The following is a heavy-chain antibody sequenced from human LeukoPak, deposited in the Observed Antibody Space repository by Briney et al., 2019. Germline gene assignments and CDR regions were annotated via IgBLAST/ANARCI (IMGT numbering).Heavy chain of an antibody. J-gene: IGHJ4*02. CDR2: INRGGST. D-gene: IGHD2-8*01. CDR1: GGSFSGYF. Sequence: SETLSLTCAVYGGSFSGYFWSWIRQPPGKGLEWIGEINRGGSTNYNPSLKSRVTISVDTSKNQFSLQLNSVTPEDTAVYYCARDGGWSNFNYFGYWGQGTLVTVSS. V-gene: IGHV4-34*01. CDR3: ARDGGWSNFNYFGY.